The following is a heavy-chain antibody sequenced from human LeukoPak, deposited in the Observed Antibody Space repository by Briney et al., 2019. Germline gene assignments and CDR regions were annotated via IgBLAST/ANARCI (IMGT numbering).Heavy chain of an antibody. J-gene: IGHJ4*02. V-gene: IGHV5-51*01. CDR2: IYPGDSDT. CDR1: GYSFTSYW. Sequence: RRGEFLKISCKGSGYSFTSYWIGWVRQMPGKGLEWMGIIYPGDSDTRYSPSFQGQVTISADKSISTAYLQWSSLKASDTAMYYCARLTNDILTGYFYWGQGTLVTVSS. CDR3: ARLTNDILTGYFY. D-gene: IGHD3-9*01.